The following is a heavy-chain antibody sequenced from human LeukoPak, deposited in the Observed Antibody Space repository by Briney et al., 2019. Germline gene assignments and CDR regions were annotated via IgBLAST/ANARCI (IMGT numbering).Heavy chain of an antibody. Sequence: SVKVSCKASGGTFSSYAISWVRQAPGQGLEWMGGIIPIFGTANYAQKFQGRVTITTDESTSTAYMELSSLRSEDTAVYYCARMDGSNRIFDYWRQATVVTVSS. CDR3: ARMDGSNRIFDY. D-gene: IGHD5-24*01. J-gene: IGHJ4*02. V-gene: IGHV1-69*05. CDR2: IIPIFGTA. CDR1: GGTFSSYA.